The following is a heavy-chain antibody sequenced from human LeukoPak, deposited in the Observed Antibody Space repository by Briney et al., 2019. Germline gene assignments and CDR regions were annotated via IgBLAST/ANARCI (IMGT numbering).Heavy chain of an antibody. D-gene: IGHD3-10*01. Sequence: GGSLRLSCAASEFTFSNYWMSWVRQAPGKGPEWVASIKEDGSIKYYVDSVKGRFTISRDNAKNSLYLQMNSLRAEDTAVYYCVTASRLAYGSDYWGQGTLVTVSS. CDR2: IKEDGSIK. CDR1: EFTFSNYW. CDR3: VTASRLAYGSDY. V-gene: IGHV3-7*01. J-gene: IGHJ4*02.